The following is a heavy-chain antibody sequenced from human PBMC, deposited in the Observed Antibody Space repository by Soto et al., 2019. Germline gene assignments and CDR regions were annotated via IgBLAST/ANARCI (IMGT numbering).Heavy chain of an antibody. D-gene: IGHD1-26*01. CDR1: GFSLSTSGVG. J-gene: IGHJ4*02. Sequence: QITLKESGPTLVKPTQTPTLTCTFSGFSLSTSGVGVGWIRQPPGKALEWLALIYSDDGKRYNPFLKSRLTLTRDTSENQVVLIMTNMEPVDTATYYCIHGPQHTGSYRFDYWGQGILVTVSS. CDR2: IYSDDGK. V-gene: IGHV2-5*02. CDR3: IHGPQHTGSYRFDY.